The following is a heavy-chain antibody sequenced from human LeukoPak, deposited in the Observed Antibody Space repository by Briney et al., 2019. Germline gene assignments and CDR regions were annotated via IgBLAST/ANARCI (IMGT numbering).Heavy chain of an antibody. CDR3: ARGRRIAAAASFDY. D-gene: IGHD6-13*01. CDR2: INPNSGGT. CDR1: GYTFTGYY. V-gene: IGHV1-2*06. Sequence: ASVKVSCKASGYTFTGYYMHWVRRAPGQGLEWMGRINPNSGGTNYAQKFQGRVTMTRDTSISTAYMELSRLRSDDTAVYYCARGRRIAAAASFDYWGQGTLVTVSS. J-gene: IGHJ4*02.